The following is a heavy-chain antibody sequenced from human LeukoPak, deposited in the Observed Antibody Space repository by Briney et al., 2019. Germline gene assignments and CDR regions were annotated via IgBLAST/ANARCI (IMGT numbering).Heavy chain of an antibody. CDR3: AKASYYYDSSDRFDY. V-gene: IGHV3-23*01. D-gene: IGHD3-22*01. J-gene: IGHJ4*02. CDR2: ISGSGDNT. Sequence: GESLKISCAASGFTFSSYAMSWVRQAPGKGLEWVSAISGSGDNTYYADSMKGRFTISRDNSKNTLSLQMNSLRAEDTAVYYCAKASYYYDSSDRFDYWGQGTLVTVSS. CDR1: GFTFSSYA.